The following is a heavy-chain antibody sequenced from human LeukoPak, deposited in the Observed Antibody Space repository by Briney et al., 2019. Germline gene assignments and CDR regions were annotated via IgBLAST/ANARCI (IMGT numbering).Heavy chain of an antibody. Sequence: KLSRTASGSTFTTYSLARDRQAPGQSLERMGWIGITNDGTNYAQSFPDRVTLTRDTSTNTAYLELRSLGSDEKAIIYCATGTQPRGYFLLWGQGTLVTVSS. J-gene: IGHJ1*01. CDR1: GSTFTTYS. D-gene: IGHD3-22*01. V-gene: IGHV1-18*01. CDR2: IGITNDGT. CDR3: ATGTQPRGYFLL.